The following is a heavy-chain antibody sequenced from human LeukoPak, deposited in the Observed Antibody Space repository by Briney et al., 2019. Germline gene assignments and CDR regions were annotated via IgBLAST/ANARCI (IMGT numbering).Heavy chain of an antibody. CDR1: GGTFSSYA. Sequence: SVKVSCKASGGTFSSYAISWVRQAPGQGLEWMGGIIPIFGTANYAQKFQGRVTITADESTSTAYMELSSLRSEDTAVYYCAREGGDYYDSSGYSHFDYWGQGTLVTVSS. CDR2: IIPIFGTA. D-gene: IGHD3-22*01. CDR3: AREGGDYYDSSGYSHFDY. V-gene: IGHV1-69*13. J-gene: IGHJ4*02.